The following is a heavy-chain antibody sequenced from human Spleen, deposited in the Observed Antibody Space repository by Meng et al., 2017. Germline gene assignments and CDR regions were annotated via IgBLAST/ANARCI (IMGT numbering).Heavy chain of an antibody. V-gene: IGHV3-53*01. CDR3: ARYDNIAGWFDP. Sequence: EVQLVESGGGLIQPGGSLRLSCEASGLTVSSSYMNWVRQAPGKGLEWVSIIYSSGSTVYADSVTGRFTISRDSSKNTLYLQMNSLRAEDTAVYYCARYDNIAGWFDPWGQGTLVTVSS. CDR1: GLTVSSSY. D-gene: IGHD2/OR15-2a*01. J-gene: IGHJ5*02. CDR2: IYSSGST.